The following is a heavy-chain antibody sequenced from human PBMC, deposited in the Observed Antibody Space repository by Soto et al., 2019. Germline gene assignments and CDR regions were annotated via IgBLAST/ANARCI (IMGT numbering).Heavy chain of an antibody. CDR2: IIPIFGTA. J-gene: IGHJ6*02. CDR1: GCTFSSYA. Sequence: ASVKVYCKASGCTFSSYAISWVRQAPGQGLEWMGGIIPIFGTANYAQKFQGRVTITADESTSTAYMELSSLRSEDTAVYYCARYPRGGWLATDDYYYYGMDVWGQGTTVTVSS. D-gene: IGHD6-19*01. V-gene: IGHV1-69*13. CDR3: ARYPRGGWLATDDYYYYGMDV.